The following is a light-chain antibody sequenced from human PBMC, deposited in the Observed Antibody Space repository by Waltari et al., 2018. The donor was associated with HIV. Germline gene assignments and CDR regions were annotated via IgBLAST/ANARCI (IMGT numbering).Light chain of an antibody. J-gene: IGKJ5*01. V-gene: IGKV3-20*01. CDR1: QSVVGSF. CDR3: QYYGTSPIT. Sequence: EHVLTQSPGTLSLSPGETATLSCRASQSVVGSFLAWYQQKPGQAPRLLIYDATSRATGIPDRFSGSGSGTDFTLTINRLAPEDFAMYYCQYYGTSPITFGQGTRLGIK. CDR2: DAT.